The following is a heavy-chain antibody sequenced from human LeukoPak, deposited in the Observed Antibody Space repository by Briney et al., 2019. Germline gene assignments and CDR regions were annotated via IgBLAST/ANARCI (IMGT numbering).Heavy chain of an antibody. CDR2: IYHSGST. D-gene: IGHD3-10*01. CDR3: ASQPSGPDAFDI. J-gene: IGHJ3*02. V-gene: IGHV4-38-2*01. CDR1: GYSISSGYY. Sequence: SETLSLTCAVSGYSISSGYYWGWIRQPPGKGLEWIGSIYHSGSTYYNPSLKSRVTTSVDTSKNQFSLKLSSVTAADTAVYYCASQPSGPDAFDIWGQGTMVTVSS.